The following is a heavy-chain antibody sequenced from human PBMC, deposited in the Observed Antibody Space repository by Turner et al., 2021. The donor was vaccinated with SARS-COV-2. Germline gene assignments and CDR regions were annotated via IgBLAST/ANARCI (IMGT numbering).Heavy chain of an antibody. CDR2: FDPEDGET. V-gene: IGHV1-24*01. D-gene: IGHD5-12*01. Sequence: QVQLLQSGAEVKKPGASVNVLCKVSGYTLTELSMHWVRQAPGTGLEWMGGFDPEDGETIYAQKFQGRVTMTEDTSTDTAYMELSSLRSEDTAVYYCATCRDGYNWGAFHIWGQGTMVTVSS. J-gene: IGHJ3*02. CDR1: GYTLTELS. CDR3: ATCRDGYNWGAFHI.